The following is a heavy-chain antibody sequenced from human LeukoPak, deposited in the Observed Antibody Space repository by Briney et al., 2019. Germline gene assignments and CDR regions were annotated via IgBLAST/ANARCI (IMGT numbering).Heavy chain of an antibody. CDR3: ARDSTPPVDYYYGMDV. CDR2: IYASGST. CDR1: GGSISSYY. Sequence: SETLSLTCTVSGGSISSYYWSWIRQPAGKGLEWIGRIYASGSTNCNPSLKSRVTMSVDTSKNQFSLKLSSVTAADTAVYYCARDSTPPVDYYYGMDVWGQGTTVTVSS. V-gene: IGHV4-4*07. D-gene: IGHD3-3*02. J-gene: IGHJ6*02.